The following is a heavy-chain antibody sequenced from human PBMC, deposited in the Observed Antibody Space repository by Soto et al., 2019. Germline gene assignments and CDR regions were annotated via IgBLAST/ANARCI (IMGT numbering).Heavy chain of an antibody. J-gene: IGHJ4*02. V-gene: IGHV1-18*01. CDR3: ARAAYSSGWYYDY. Sequence: GASVKVSCKASGYSFASYGISWVRQAPGQGLEWMGWISAYNGNTNYAQKLQGRVTVTTDTSTSTAYMDLRSLRSDDTAVYYRARAAYSSGWYYDYWGQGTLVTVSS. D-gene: IGHD6-19*01. CDR1: GYSFASYG. CDR2: ISAYNGNT.